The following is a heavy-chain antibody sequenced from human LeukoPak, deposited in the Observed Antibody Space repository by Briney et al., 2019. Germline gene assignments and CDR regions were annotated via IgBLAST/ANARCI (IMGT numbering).Heavy chain of an antibody. D-gene: IGHD2-2*01. Sequence: SQTLSLTCTVSGGSISSSSYYWGWIRQPPGKGLEWIGSIYYSGSTYYNPSLKSRVTISVDTSKNQFSLKLSSVTAADTAVYYCARARPYPYCSSTSCYFSDLRNYYYYYYMDVWGKGTTVTVSS. CDR3: ARARPYPYCSSTSCYFSDLRNYYYYYYMDV. CDR2: IYYSGST. V-gene: IGHV4-39*07. CDR1: GGSISSSSYY. J-gene: IGHJ6*03.